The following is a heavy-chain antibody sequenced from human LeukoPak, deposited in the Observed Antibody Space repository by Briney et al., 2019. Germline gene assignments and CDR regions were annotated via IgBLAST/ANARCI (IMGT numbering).Heavy chain of an antibody. CDR1: GSTFSSYS. V-gene: IGHV3-21*01. CDR2: ISSSSSYI. J-gene: IGHJ4*02. CDR3: ARDPDRYDILTGYYPN. Sequence: GGSLTLSCAASGSTFSSYSMNWVRQAPGKGLDWVSSISSSSSYIYYADSVKGRFTISRDNAKNSLYLQMNSLRAEDTAVYYCARDPDRYDILTGYYPNWGQGTLVTVSS. D-gene: IGHD3-9*01.